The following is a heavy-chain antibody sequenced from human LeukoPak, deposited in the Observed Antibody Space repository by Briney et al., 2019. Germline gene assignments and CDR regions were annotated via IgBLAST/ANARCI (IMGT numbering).Heavy chain of an antibody. V-gene: IGHV3-15*01. D-gene: IGHD2-2*02. Sequence: GGSLRLSCAASGFTFSNGWMSWVRQAPGKGLEWVGRIKSKSERGTTDYAAPVKGRFTISRDGSANTVYLHMNSLKTEDTAVYFCTSNLYCSTSSCYTLDNWGQGTLVAVSP. CDR1: GFTFSNGW. CDR2: IKSKSERGTT. CDR3: TSNLYCSTSSCYTLDN. J-gene: IGHJ4*02.